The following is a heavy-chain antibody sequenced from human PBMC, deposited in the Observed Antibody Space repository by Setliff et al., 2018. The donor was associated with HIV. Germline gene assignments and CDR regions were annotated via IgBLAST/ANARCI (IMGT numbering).Heavy chain of an antibody. CDR2: TNHSGTA. CDR1: GGSVSSADYH. CDR3: TRSNTSKSIDF. V-gene: IGHV4-30-4*08. Sequence: SETLSLTCTVFGGSVSSADYHWSWIRQPPGKALEYLGQTNHSGTAFYTPSLKSRLTMSVDTSRNQFSLNLTSVTAADTAVYYCTRSNTSKSIDFWDQGTPVTVSS. J-gene: IGHJ4*02.